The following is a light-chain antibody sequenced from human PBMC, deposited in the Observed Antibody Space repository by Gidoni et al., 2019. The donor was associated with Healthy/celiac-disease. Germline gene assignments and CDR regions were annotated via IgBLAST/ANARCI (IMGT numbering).Light chain of an antibody. Sequence: PTTLSLSPGERATLSCRASQSVSSYLAWYQQKPGQAPRLLIYDASNRATGIPARFSGSGSGTDFTLTISSLEPEDFAVYYCQQRSNWPLTFGPGTKVDIK. CDR1: QSVSSY. CDR2: DAS. J-gene: IGKJ3*01. CDR3: QQRSNWPLT. V-gene: IGKV3-11*01.